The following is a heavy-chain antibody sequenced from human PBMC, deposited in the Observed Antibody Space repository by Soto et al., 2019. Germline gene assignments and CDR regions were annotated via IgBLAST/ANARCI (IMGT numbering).Heavy chain of an antibody. V-gene: IGHV3-74*01. Sequence: EVPLVESGGGLVQPGGSLRLSCAASKFTFSNSWMHWVRQAPGKGLVWVSRMNNDGSSISYADSVKGRFTISRDNAKNTLYLQMNSLRVEDTAVYYCARAGGTAALDYWGQGTLVTVSS. J-gene: IGHJ4*02. CDR2: MNNDGSSI. D-gene: IGHD1-7*01. CDR3: ARAGGTAALDY. CDR1: KFTFSNSW.